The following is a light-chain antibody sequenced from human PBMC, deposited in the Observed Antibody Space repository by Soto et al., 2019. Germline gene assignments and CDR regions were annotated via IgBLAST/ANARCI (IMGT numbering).Light chain of an antibody. CDR3: QSYDSSLSGREV. CDR1: SYNIGAGYD. Sequence: QSVLTQPPSVSWAPGQRVTISCTGSSYNIGAGYDVHWYQQLPGTAPKLLIYGNSNRPSGVPDRFSGSKSGTSASLAITGLQAEDEADYYCQSYDSSLSGREVFGGGTKLTVL. V-gene: IGLV1-40*01. J-gene: IGLJ2*01. CDR2: GNS.